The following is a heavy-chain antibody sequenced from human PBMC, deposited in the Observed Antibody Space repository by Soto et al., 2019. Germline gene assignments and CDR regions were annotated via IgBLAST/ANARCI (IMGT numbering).Heavy chain of an antibody. J-gene: IGHJ5*02. CDR3: VRDGTKNLRDWFDP. CDR1: GASLAGYN. V-gene: IGHV4-4*07. CDR2: IYATGST. D-gene: IGHD1-1*01. Sequence: SETLSLTCNVSGASLAGYNWSWIRQPPGKGLEWIGRIYATGSTDYNPSLKSRLTMSVDMSKKQLSLTLRSVTAADTAMYYCVRDGTKNLRDWFDPWGQGILVTVSS.